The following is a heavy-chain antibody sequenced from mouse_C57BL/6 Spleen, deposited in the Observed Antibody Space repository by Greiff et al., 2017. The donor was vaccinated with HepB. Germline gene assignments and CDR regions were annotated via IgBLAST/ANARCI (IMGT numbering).Heavy chain of an antibody. D-gene: IGHD4-1*01. CDR3: ARYDDWDNDFAY. Sequence: VQLQQSGPELVKPGASVKISCTASGYSFTDYNMNWVKQSNGKSLEWIGVFNPNYGTTSYNQKFKDKATLTVDQSSSTAYMQLNSLTSEDSAVYYGARYDDWDNDFAYWGQGTPVTVSA. CDR2: FNPNYGTT. CDR1: GYSFTDYN. J-gene: IGHJ3*01. V-gene: IGHV1-39*01.